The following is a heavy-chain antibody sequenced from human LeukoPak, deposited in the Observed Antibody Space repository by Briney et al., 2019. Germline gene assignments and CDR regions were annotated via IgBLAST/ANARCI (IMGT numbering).Heavy chain of an antibody. CDR2: IKHRGRS. CDR3: ARVVGATSIDY. J-gene: IGHJ4*02. V-gene: IGHV4-38-2*02. D-gene: IGHD2-15*01. Sequence: PSETLSLTCSVSGSSISSDYYWGWVRQPPGKVLEWIGSIKHRGRSYYNPSLKSRVTISVDTSKNQFSLQLSSVTAADTAVYYCARVVGATSIDYWGQGILVTVSS. CDR1: GSSISSDYY.